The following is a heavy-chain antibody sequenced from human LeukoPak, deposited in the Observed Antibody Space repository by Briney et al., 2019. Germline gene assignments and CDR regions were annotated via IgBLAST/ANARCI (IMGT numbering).Heavy chain of an antibody. J-gene: IGHJ4*02. CDR2: IYTSGST. Sequence: SETLSLTCTVSGGSISSYYWSWIRQPAGKGLEWIGRIYTSGSTNYNPSLKSRVTMSVDTSKNQFSLKLSSVTAADTAVYYCARQAGNYYGSGSPSDYYFDYWGQGTLVTVSS. CDR1: GGSISSYY. CDR3: ARQAGNYYGSGSPSDYYFDY. D-gene: IGHD3-10*01. V-gene: IGHV4-4*07.